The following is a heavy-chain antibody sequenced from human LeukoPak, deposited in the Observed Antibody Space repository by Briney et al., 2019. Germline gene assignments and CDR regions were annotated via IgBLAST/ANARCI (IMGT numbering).Heavy chain of an antibody. J-gene: IGHJ4*02. D-gene: IGHD1-26*01. CDR1: GFTFDNYR. Sequence: GGSLRLSCAASGFTFDNYRMSWVRQAPGKGLKWVSTVNADGGNTYYADSVKGRFTISRDNSKSTLILQMNSLRVEDTALHYCTKRVKYGGTWDHFADWGQGTLVTVSS. CDR3: TKRVKYGGTWDHFAD. V-gene: IGHV3-23*01. CDR2: VNADGGNT.